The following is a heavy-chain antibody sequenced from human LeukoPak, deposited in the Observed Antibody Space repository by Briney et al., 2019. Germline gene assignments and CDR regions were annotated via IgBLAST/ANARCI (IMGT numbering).Heavy chain of an antibody. Sequence: GAPLKISCKRSGYSFTNYWIGWVRQMPEKGLEWMEIIFPSDSDTRYSPSFQGQVTISADKSISTAYLQWSSLRASDSAMYYCARLGTFDYWGQGTLVTVSS. V-gene: IGHV5-51*03. CDR3: ARLGTFDY. CDR1: GYSFTNYW. J-gene: IGHJ4*02. CDR2: IFPSDSDT. D-gene: IGHD3-16*01.